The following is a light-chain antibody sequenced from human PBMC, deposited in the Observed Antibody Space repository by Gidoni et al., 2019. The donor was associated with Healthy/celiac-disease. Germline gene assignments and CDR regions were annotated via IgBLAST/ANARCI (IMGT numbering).Light chain of an antibody. CDR3: QQSYSTPPT. CDR2: AAS. CDR1: QSISSY. V-gene: IGKV1-39*01. Sequence: SQMTQSPSSLPASVGDRVTITCRASQSISSYLNWYQQKPGKAPKLLIYAASSLQSGVPSRFSGSGSGTDFTLTISSLQPEDFATYYCQQSYSTPPTFGQGTKLEIK. J-gene: IGKJ2*01.